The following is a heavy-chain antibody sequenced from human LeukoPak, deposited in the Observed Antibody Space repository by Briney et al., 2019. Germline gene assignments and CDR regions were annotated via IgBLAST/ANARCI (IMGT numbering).Heavy chain of an antibody. CDR1: GDSVSSNSAA. CDR2: TYYRSKWYN. CDR3: ARTSLAESYFDL. V-gene: IGHV6-1*01. D-gene: IGHD1-14*01. Sequence: SQTLSLTCAISGDSVSSNSAAWNWIRQSPSRGLEWLGRTYYRSKWYNDYAVSVKSRITINPDTSKNQFSLKLSSVTAADTAVYYCARTSLAESYFDLWGRGTLVTVSS. J-gene: IGHJ2*01.